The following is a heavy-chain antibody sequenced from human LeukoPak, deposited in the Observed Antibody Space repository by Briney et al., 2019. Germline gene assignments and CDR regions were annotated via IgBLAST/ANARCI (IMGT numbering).Heavy chain of an antibody. V-gene: IGHV4-39*01. CDR1: GGSISSSSYY. D-gene: IGHD6-13*01. CDR2: IYYSGST. J-gene: IGHJ5*02. Sequence: PSETLSLTCTVSGGSISSSSYYWGWIRQPPGKGLEWIGSIYYSGSTHYNPSLKSRVTISVDTSKNQFSLKLSSVTAADTAVYYCARLGAAGPNWFDPWGQGTLVTVSS. CDR3: ARLGAAGPNWFDP.